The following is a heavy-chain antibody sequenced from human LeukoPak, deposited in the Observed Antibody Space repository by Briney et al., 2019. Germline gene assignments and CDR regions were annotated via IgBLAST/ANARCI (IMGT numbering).Heavy chain of an antibody. V-gene: IGHV3-7*01. Sequence: GGSLRLSCAAAGFTFSSYCVSWVRQAAGKGLESVANIKQDGSEKYYVDSVKGRFTISRDSAKNSLYLQMNSLRAEDTAVYYCARVITIFGVVISYDAFDIWGQGTMVTVSS. J-gene: IGHJ3*02. D-gene: IGHD3-3*01. CDR3: ARVITIFGVVISYDAFDI. CDR2: IKQDGSEK. CDR1: GFTFSSYC.